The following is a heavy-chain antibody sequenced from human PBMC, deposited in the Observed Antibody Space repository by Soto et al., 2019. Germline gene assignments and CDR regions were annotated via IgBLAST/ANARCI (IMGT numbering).Heavy chain of an antibody. Sequence: QITLKESGPTLVRPTQTLTLTCTFSGFSLSTSGLGVGWILQPPGKALEWRALIYWNDDKRYSPSLKARLTITTDTSKNQVVLTMTNMDPVDTATYYCAHRPSGWYLFDYWGQGTLVTVSS. CDR3: AHRPSGWYLFDY. CDR2: IYWNDDK. V-gene: IGHV2-5*01. D-gene: IGHD6-19*01. J-gene: IGHJ4*02. CDR1: GFSLSTSGLG.